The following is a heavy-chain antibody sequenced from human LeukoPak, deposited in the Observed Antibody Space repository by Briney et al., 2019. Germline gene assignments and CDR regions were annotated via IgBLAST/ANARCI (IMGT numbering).Heavy chain of an antibody. CDR2: IYYSGST. CDR1: GGSISSGGYY. CDR3: ARVGELLYYYFDY. D-gene: IGHD3-10*01. J-gene: IGHJ4*02. V-gene: IGHV4-31*03. Sequence: SQTLSLTCTVSGGSISSGGYYWSWIRQHPGKGLEWIGYIYYSGSTYYNPSLKSRVTISVDTSKNQFSLKLSSVTAADTAVYYCARVGELLYYYFDYWGQGTLVTVSS.